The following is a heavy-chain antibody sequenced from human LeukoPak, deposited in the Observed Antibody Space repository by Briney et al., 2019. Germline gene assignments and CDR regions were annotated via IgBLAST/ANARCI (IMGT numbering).Heavy chain of an antibody. V-gene: IGHV3-72*01. J-gene: IGHJ4*02. CDR1: GFTFSDHY. CDR3: ARDQHTLVGYSYGDIDY. CDR2: SRSKAYSYTT. D-gene: IGHD5-18*01. Sequence: PGGSLRLSCVDSGFTFSDHYMDWVRQAPGKGLEWVCRSRSKAYSYTTEYAASVKGRFTVSRDDSKNTLYLQMNSLRAEDTAVYYCARDQHTLVGYSYGDIDYWGQGTLVTVSS.